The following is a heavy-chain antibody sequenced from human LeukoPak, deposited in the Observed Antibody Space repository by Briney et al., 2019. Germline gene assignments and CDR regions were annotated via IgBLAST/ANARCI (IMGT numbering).Heavy chain of an antibody. Sequence: GGSLRLSCAASGLTFSSYSMNWVRQAPGKGLEWVSSISSSRNYIYYADSVKGRFTISSDNAKNSLYLQMNGLRAEDTAVYYCARVPHAMVRGVIITEFYFDYWGQGTLVTVS. V-gene: IGHV3-21*01. D-gene: IGHD3-10*01. J-gene: IGHJ4*02. CDR1: GLTFSSYS. CDR2: ISSSRNYI. CDR3: ARVPHAMVRGVIITEFYFDY.